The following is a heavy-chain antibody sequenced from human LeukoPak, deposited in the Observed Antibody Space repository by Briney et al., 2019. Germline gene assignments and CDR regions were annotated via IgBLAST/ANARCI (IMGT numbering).Heavy chain of an antibody. J-gene: IGHJ4*02. CDR2: IVVASGNT. D-gene: IGHD1-26*01. CDR1: GFTFTNSA. V-gene: IGHV1-58*01. Sequence: TSVQVSCKASGFTFTNSAVQWVRQARGQRLEWIGWIVVASGNTNYAQKFQERVTITRDMSTRTAYMELSSLRPEDTAVYYCAADIVGAQLHWGQGTLVTVSS. CDR3: AADIVGAQLH.